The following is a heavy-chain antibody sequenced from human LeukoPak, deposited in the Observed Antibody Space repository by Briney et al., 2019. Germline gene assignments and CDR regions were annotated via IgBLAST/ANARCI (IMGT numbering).Heavy chain of an antibody. CDR1: GGSISSYC. V-gene: IGHV4-59*01. J-gene: IGHJ5*02. CDR3: ARDSRTVFDP. CDR2: IYYSGST. Sequence: SETLSLTCTVSGGSISSYCWSWIRQPPGKGLEWIGYIYYSGSTNYNPSLKSQVTISVDTSKNQFSLKLSSVTAADTAVYYCARDSRTVFDPWGQGTLVTVSS. D-gene: IGHD2/OR15-2a*01.